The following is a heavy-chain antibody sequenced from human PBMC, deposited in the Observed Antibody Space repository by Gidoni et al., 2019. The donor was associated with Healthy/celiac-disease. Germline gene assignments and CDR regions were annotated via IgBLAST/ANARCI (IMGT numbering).Heavy chain of an antibody. CDR2: TYPGDSDT. CDR3: ARHLDACSGGSCYTNWFDP. J-gene: IGHJ5*02. CDR1: GYSFTSYW. V-gene: IGHV5-51*01. D-gene: IGHD2-15*01. Sequence: EVQLVQSGAEVKKPGESLKISCPGSGYSFTSYWIGWVRSMPGKGLEWMGITYPGDSDTRYSPSFQGQVTISADKSISTAYLQWSSLKASDTAMYYCARHLDACSGGSCYTNWFDPWGQGTLVTVSS.